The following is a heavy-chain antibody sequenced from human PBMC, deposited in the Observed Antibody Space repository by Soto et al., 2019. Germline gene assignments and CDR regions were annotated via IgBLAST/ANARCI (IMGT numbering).Heavy chain of an antibody. J-gene: IGHJ4*02. D-gene: IGHD7-27*01. CDR3: GLEPTGTGGFDY. V-gene: IGHV1-2*02. Sequence: QVQLVQSVAEVKKPGASVKVSCKASGHTFTGHHMHWVRQAPGQGLEWMGYIDLDNDNRASAQKFQGRVTTTRDASITTAYMELSGLRSDDTAVYYCGLEPTGTGGFDYWGQGTLVTVSS. CDR2: IDLDNDNR. CDR1: GHTFTGHH.